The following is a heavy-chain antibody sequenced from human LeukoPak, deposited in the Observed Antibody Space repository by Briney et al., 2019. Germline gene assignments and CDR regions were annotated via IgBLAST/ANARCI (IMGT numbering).Heavy chain of an antibody. V-gene: IGHV4-4*07. Sequence: SETLSLTCTVSGGSISSYYWSWIRQPAGKGLESIGHISTSGSTNYNPSLKSRVTMSVDTSKNQFSLKLSSVTAADTAVYYCARNYDSSGYGAYYFDYWGQGTLVTVSS. D-gene: IGHD3-22*01. CDR1: GGSISSYY. CDR2: ISTSGST. J-gene: IGHJ4*02. CDR3: ARNYDSSGYGAYYFDY.